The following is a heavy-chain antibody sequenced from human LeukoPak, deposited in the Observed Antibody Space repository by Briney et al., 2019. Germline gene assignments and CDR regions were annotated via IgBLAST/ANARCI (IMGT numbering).Heavy chain of an antibody. CDR2: IYSGGST. J-gene: IGHJ4*02. Sequence: GGSLRLSCAASGFTVSSNYMSWVRQAPGKGLEWVSVIYSGGSTYYADSVKGRFTISRDNSKNTLYLQMNSLRVEDTAVYYCARAAHVDTAMVDWGQGTLVTVSS. CDR1: GFTVSSNY. CDR3: ARAAHVDTAMVD. V-gene: IGHV3-66*01. D-gene: IGHD5-18*01.